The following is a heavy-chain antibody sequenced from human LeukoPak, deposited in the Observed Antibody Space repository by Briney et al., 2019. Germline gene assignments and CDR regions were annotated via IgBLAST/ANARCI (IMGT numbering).Heavy chain of an antibody. Sequence: SETLSLTCAGYGGSFSGYYWTWIRQAPGKGLEWIGEIKHGGSTNYNPSLDSGGIISADKPKHQSYQKQSSVTAADTPVYHCAREDPQTPVPEGMDLWPHGTTVILSS. V-gene: IGHV4-34*01. CDR2: IKHGGST. CDR1: GGSFSGYY. CDR3: AREDPQTPVPEGMDL. D-gene: IGHD4-17*01. J-gene: IGHJ6*02.